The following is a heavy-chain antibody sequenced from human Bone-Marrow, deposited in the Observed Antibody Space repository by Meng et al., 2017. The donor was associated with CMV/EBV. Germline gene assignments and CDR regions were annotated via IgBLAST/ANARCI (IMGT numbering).Heavy chain of an antibody. J-gene: IGHJ3*02. Sequence: GESLKISCAASGFTFSDYYMSWIRQAPGKGLEWVSYISSSGSTIYYADSVKGRFTISRDNAKNSLYLQMNSLRAEDTAVYYCARDYIVVSPLDAFDIWGQGTMVTVSS. D-gene: IGHD2-2*01. CDR2: ISSSGSTI. CDR3: ARDYIVVSPLDAFDI. V-gene: IGHV3-11*01. CDR1: GFTFSDYY.